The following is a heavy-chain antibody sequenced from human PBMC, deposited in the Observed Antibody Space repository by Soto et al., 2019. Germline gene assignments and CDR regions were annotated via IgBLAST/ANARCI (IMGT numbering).Heavy chain of an antibody. J-gene: IGHJ5*02. CDR1: GLTFICFY. Sequence: SETQSLTRAVVGLTFICFYCSRLRQPPGKGLEWIGEINHSGSTNYNPSLKSRVTISVDTSKNQFSLKVTSVTAADTAVYYCATANWSHHYFDPWGQGTLVTVSS. CDR2: INHSGST. CDR3: ATANWSHHYFDP. V-gene: IGHV4-34*01. D-gene: IGHD1-1*01.